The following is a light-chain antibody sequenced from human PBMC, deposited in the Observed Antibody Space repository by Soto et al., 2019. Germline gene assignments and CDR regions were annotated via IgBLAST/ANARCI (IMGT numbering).Light chain of an antibody. CDR2: GNS. Sequence: QSVLTQPPSVSGAPGQRVTISCTGSSSNIGAGYDVHWYQQLPGTAPKLLIYGNSNRPSGVPDRFSGSKSGTSASLAITGXXXXXXXDYYCQSYDSSLSVVFGGXT. V-gene: IGLV1-40*01. CDR1: SSNIGAGYD. J-gene: IGLJ2*01. CDR3: QSYDSSLSVV.